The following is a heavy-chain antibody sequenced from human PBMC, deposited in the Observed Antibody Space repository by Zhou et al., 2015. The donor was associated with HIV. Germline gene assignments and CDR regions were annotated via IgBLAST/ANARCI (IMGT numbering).Heavy chain of an antibody. J-gene: IGHJ6*02. CDR1: GGTFSSYA. Sequence: QVQLVQSGAEVKKPGSSVKVSCKASGGTFSSYAISWVRQAPGQGLEWMGGIIPIFGTANYAQKFQGRVTITADESTSTAYMELSSLRSEDTAVYYCATPFTMVRYYYYGMDVWGQGDHGHRLL. D-gene: IGHD3-10*01. CDR3: ATPFTMVRYYYYGMDV. V-gene: IGHV1-69*01. CDR2: IIPIFGTA.